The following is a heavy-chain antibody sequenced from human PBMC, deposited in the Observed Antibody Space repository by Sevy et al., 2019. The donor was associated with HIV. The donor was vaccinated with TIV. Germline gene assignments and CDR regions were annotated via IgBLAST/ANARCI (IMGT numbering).Heavy chain of an antibody. D-gene: IGHD3-16*01. CDR2: MTQDGTER. CDR3: VREGLGGFSYSLDC. CDR1: RFSFSTYW. V-gene: IGHV3-7*01. J-gene: IGHJ4*01. Sequence: GGSLRLSCAASRFSFSTYWMTWVRQAPGKGLEWVATMTQDGTERDYVDSVKGRFTISRDNTKTSLFLQMNSLSAEDTGVYYCVREGLGGFSYSLDCWGHGTLVTVSS.